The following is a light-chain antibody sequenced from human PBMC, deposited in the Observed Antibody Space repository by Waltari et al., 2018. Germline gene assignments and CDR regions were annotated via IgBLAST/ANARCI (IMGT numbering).Light chain of an antibody. CDR2: AAS. CDR3: QQYYGTLLT. J-gene: IGKJ4*01. CDR1: QGISNS. V-gene: IGKV1-NL1*01. Sequence: DIQMTQSPSSLSASVGDRVTNTCRSSQGISNSLAWYQHKPGKAPKLLLFAASRLESGVPSRFSGSGSGTDYTLTISSLQPEDFATYYCQQYYGTLLTFGGGTKVEIK.